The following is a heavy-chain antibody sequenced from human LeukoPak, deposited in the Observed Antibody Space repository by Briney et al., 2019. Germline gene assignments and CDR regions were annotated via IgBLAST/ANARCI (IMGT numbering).Heavy chain of an antibody. Sequence: GGSLRLSCAASGFTFSDYYMSWIRQAPGKGLEWVSSIRDRGDNTYYADSVKGRFTISRDNSKNTLYLQMNSLRAEDTAVYYCAKDDEGGCSSTSCYKWFDPWGQGTLVTVSS. CDR1: GFTFSDYY. CDR3: AKDDEGGCSSTSCYKWFDP. CDR2: IRDRGDNT. D-gene: IGHD2-2*02. J-gene: IGHJ5*02. V-gene: IGHV3-23*01.